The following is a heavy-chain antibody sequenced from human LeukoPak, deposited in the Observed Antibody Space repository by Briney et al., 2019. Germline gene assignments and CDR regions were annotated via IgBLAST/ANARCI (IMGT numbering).Heavy chain of an antibody. CDR2: VYHSGST. D-gene: IGHD2-21*01. CDR3: ARARLAMSDVFDS. Sequence: SETLSLTCSVSGHSVSSYYWIWIRQPPGKGLEWTGYVYHSGSTNYNPSLNSRVTISLDTSKNQFSLKLTSVTAADTAVYYCARARLAMSDVFDSWGQGTLVTVSS. CDR1: GHSVSSYY. V-gene: IGHV4-59*02. J-gene: IGHJ4*02.